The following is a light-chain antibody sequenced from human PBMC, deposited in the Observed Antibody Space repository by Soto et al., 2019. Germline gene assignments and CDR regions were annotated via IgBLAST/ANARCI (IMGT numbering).Light chain of an antibody. CDR3: QQYGSSPRT. Sequence: EIVMTQSPATLSVSPGGRATLSCRASQSISDTLAWYQQKPGQAPRLLIYGASRRATGFPTRFSGSGSGTDFTLTISSLQSEDFAVYYCQQYGSSPRTFGQGTKVEIK. CDR2: GAS. CDR1: QSISDT. J-gene: IGKJ1*01. V-gene: IGKV3-15*01.